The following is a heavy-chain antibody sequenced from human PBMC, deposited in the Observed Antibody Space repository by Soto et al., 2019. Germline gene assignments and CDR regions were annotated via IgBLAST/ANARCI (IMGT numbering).Heavy chain of an antibody. Sequence: GGSLRLSCAASGFTFSSYWMIWVRQAPGKGLEWVANIKQDGSEKYYVDSVKGRFTISRDNAKNSLYLQMNSLRAKDTAVYYCARGSEDLTSNFDYWGQGTLVTVSS. CDR2: IKQDGSEK. CDR3: ARGSEDLTSNFDY. V-gene: IGHV3-7*01. CDR1: GFTFSSYW. J-gene: IGHJ4*02.